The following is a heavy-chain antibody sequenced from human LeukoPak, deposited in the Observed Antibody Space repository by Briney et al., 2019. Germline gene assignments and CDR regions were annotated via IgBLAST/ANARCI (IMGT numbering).Heavy chain of an antibody. J-gene: IGHJ4*02. Sequence: SETLSLTCTVSGGSISNYYWNWIRQPPGKGLEWIGYIYYSGSTNYNPSLKSRVTISVDTSKNQFSLKLSSVTAADTAVYYCARGGDFEVPAAMSSWVYWGQGTLVTVSS. D-gene: IGHD2-2*01. CDR1: GGSISNYY. CDR3: ARGGDFEVPAAMSSWVY. CDR2: IYYSGST. V-gene: IGHV4-59*01.